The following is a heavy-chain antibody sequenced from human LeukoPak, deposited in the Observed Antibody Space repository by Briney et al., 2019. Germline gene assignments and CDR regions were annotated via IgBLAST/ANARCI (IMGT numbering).Heavy chain of an antibody. J-gene: IGHJ6*03. CDR1: GGSISSNSYY. V-gene: IGHV4-61*05. CDR2: IYYSGST. Sequence: TPSETLSLTCTVSGGSISSNSYYWGWIRQPPGKGLEWIGYIYYSGSTNYNPSLKSRVTISVDTSKNQFSLKLSSVTAADTAVYYCARGRPAAGTYYYYYYYMDVWGKGTTVTISS. CDR3: ARGRPAAGTYYYYYYYMDV. D-gene: IGHD6-13*01.